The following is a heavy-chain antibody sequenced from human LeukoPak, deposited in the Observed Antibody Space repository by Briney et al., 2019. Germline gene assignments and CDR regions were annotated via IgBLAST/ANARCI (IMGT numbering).Heavy chain of an antibody. Sequence: GASVKVSCKASGYTFTGYGISWVRQAPGQGLEWMGWISAYNGNTNYAQKLQGRVTMTTDTSTSTAYMELRSLRSDDTAVYYCARMVYYDILTGYPRSQYYFDYWGQGTLVTVSS. CDR2: ISAYNGNT. D-gene: IGHD3-9*01. CDR3: ARMVYYDILTGYPRSQYYFDY. J-gene: IGHJ4*02. CDR1: GYTFTGYG. V-gene: IGHV1-18*01.